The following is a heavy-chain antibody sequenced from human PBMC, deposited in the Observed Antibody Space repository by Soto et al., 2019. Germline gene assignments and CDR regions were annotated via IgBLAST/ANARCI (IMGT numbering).Heavy chain of an antibody. CDR2: IIPMFETV. V-gene: IGHV1-69*13. CDR3: ARGLRTGNYGMDV. D-gene: IGHD2-15*01. CDR1: GGTFDNYA. Sequence: VASVKVSGKASGGTFDNYAVSWVRQAPGQGLEWMGGIIPMFETVNYAQRFQGRLTIAADESTSTAYMELTSLTSADTAIYFCARGLRTGNYGMDVWGQGTTVTVSS. J-gene: IGHJ6*02.